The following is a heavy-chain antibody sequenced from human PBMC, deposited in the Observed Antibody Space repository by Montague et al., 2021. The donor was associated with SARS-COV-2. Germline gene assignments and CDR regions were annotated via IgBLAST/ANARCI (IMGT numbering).Heavy chain of an antibody. CDR2: IYSGSGST. Sequence: SLRLSCAASGFTVSSNYMSWVRQAPGKGLEWVSVIYSGSGSTYYADSVKGRFTISRDISKNTLYLQMSSLRAEDTAVYYCARAPGSSYSSGWYDYYYGMDVWGQGTTVTVSS. CDR1: GFTVSSNY. V-gene: IGHV3-66*01. D-gene: IGHD6-19*01. CDR3: ARAPGSSYSSGWYDYYYGMDV. J-gene: IGHJ6*02.